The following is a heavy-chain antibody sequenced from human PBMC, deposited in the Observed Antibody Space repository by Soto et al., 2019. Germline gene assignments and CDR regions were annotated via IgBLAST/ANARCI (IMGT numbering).Heavy chain of an antibody. CDR2: SRNKPNSYTT. Sequence: GGSLRLSCAASGFTFSDQYMDWVRQAPGKGLEWVGRSRNKPNSYTTEYAPSVKGRFTISRDDSTNSLYLQMNSLKTEDVAVYFCVSSWGDFRHLDSWGQGTLVTVSS. D-gene: IGHD2-21*02. V-gene: IGHV3-72*01. CDR1: GFTFSDQY. CDR3: VSSWGDFRHLDS. J-gene: IGHJ4*02.